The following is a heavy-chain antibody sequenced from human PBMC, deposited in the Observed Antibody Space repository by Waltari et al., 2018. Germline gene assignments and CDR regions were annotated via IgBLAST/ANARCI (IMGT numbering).Heavy chain of an antibody. CDR3: WELNYDSSGYYYLDY. J-gene: IGHJ4*02. CDR1: GGSISSSSYY. CDR2: SDSSGSN. V-gene: IGHV4-39*07. D-gene: IGHD3-22*01. Sequence: QLQLQESGPGLVKPSETLSLTCTVSGGSISSSSYYWGWIRQPPGQGLEWIGSSDSSGSNYCNPSLKRRVTRSVHTSKSQFSLKLRSVTAADTAVYYCWELNYDSSGYYYLDYWGQGTLVTVSS.